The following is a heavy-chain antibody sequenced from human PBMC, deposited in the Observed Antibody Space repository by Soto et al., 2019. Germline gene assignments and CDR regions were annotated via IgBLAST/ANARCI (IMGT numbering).Heavy chain of an antibody. D-gene: IGHD1-7*01. CDR3: AGYNWNYYFDP. CDR2: IYHSGST. Sequence: PSETLSLTCTVSGGSVRDGSYYWAWLRQPPGKGLEWIGHIYHSGSTIYSPSLKSRVTISIDTSKSQFSLNLNSMTAADTAVYYCAGYNWNYYFDPWGQGTLVTVPS. J-gene: IGHJ5*02. CDR1: GGSVRDGSYY. V-gene: IGHV4-61*01.